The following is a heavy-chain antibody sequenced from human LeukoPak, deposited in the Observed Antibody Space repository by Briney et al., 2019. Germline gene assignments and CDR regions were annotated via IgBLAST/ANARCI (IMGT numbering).Heavy chain of an antibody. D-gene: IGHD2-15*01. CDR2: IRSGGST. J-gene: IGHJ4*02. V-gene: IGHV3-53*01. CDR1: GFTVSSSY. CDR3: ARAPVVGQGGY. Sequence: PGGSLRLSCAASGFTVSSSYMTWVRQAPGKGLEWVSVIRSGGSTVYADSVKGRFTNSRDNSKNTLYLQMNSLRAEDTAVYYCARAPVVGQGGYWGQGTLVTVSS.